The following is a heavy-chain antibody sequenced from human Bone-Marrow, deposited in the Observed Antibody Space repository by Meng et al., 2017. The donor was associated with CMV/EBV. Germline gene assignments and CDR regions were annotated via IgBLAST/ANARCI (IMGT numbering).Heavy chain of an antibody. V-gene: IGHV3-53*01. D-gene: IGHD3-22*01. J-gene: IGHJ6*02. CDR2: IYGGGST. Sequence: ETLSLTCAASGFTVSRNHMSWVRQVPGKGLEWVSLIYGGGSTFYADSVKGRFTISRDNSKNTLYLQMDSLRAEDTAVYYCARGGITMIAGYYYGMDVWGQGTTVTVSS. CDR3: ARGGITMIAGYYYGMDV. CDR1: GFTVSRNH.